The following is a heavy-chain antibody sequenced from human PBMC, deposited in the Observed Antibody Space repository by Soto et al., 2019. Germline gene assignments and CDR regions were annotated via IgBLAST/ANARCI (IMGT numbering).Heavy chain of an antibody. J-gene: IGHJ6*02. CDR2: IIPIFGTA. CDR3: ARASVGITMIVVANYYYGMDV. CDR1: GGTFSSYA. Sequence: GASVKVSCKASGGTFSSYAISWVRQAPGQGLEWMGGIIPIFGTANYAQKFQGRVTITADESTSTAYMELSSLRSEDTAVYYCARASVGITMIVVANYYYGMDVWGQGTTVTVSS. V-gene: IGHV1-69*13. D-gene: IGHD3-22*01.